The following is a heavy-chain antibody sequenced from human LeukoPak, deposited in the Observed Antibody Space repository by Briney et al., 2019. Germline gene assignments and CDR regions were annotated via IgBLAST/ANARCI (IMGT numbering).Heavy chain of an antibody. J-gene: IGHJ4*02. D-gene: IGHD7-27*01. Sequence: ASVKVSCKASGGTFSSYAISWVRQAPGQGLEWMGRIIPILGIANYAQKFQGRVTITADKSTSTAYMELSSLRSEDTAVYYCARLNWGSDYYFDYWGQGTLVTVSS. CDR1: GGTFSSYA. CDR2: IIPILGIA. V-gene: IGHV1-69*04. CDR3: ARLNWGSDYYFDY.